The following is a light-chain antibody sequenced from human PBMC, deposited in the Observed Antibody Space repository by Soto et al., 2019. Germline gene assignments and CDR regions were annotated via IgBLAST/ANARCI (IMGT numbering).Light chain of an antibody. CDR3: QQYYSYPRT. Sequence: AIRMTQSPSSFSASTGDRVTITCRASQGISSYLAWYQQKPGKAPKLLIYAASTLQSGAPSRLSGSGSGTDFTLTISCLQSEEFATYDGQQYYSYPRTFGQGTKVEIK. V-gene: IGKV1-8*01. J-gene: IGKJ1*01. CDR1: QGISSY. CDR2: AAS.